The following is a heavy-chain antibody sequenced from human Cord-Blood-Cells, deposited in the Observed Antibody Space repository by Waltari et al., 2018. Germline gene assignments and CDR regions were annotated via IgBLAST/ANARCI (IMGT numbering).Heavy chain of an antibody. D-gene: IGHD6-6*01. CDR2: IYYGGTT. CDR1: GGSISSSRSY. V-gene: IGHV4-39*01. J-gene: IGHJ3*02. CDR3: ARGVYKEYSSSSYAFDI. Sequence: QLQLQESGPGLVKPSETLSLTCTVSGGSISSSRSYWGWIRQPPGKGLACSGNIYYGGTTKSNPSRKGRVTISVDTAKNQFSLKLSSVTAADTAVYYCARGVYKEYSSSSYAFDIWGQGTMVTVSS.